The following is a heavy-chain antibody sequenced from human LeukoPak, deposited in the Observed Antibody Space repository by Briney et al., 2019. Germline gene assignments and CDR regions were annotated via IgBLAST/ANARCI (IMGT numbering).Heavy chain of an antibody. CDR3: ARTEESGYNYGYFGYYYYMDV. J-gene: IGHJ6*03. Sequence: KTSETLSLTCTVSGGSISSYYWSWIRQPPGKGLEWIGFVHYSGSTHYNPSLKSRVTISVDTSKNQVSLKLTSVTAADTAVYYCARTEESGYNYGYFGYYYYMDVWGKGTTVTVSS. V-gene: IGHV4-59*01. D-gene: IGHD5-18*01. CDR2: VHYSGST. CDR1: GGSISSYY.